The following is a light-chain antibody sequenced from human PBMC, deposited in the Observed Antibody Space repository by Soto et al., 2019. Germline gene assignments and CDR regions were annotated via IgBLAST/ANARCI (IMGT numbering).Light chain of an antibody. CDR2: LVS. V-gene: IGKV2-28*01. CDR3: MQGLQTPRT. CDR1: ESLLHRNGNTL. J-gene: IGKJ1*01. Sequence: DIVLTQSPLSLTVTPGESASISCTSSESLLHRNGNTLLDWYLQKPGQSPQLLIYLVSRRAPGVPDRFSGGGSGSDFTLTISRVEAEDVVVYYCMQGLQTPRTFGQGTRVEIK.